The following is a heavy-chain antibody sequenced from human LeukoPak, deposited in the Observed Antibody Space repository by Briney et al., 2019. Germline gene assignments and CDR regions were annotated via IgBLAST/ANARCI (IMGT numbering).Heavy chain of an antibody. CDR3: ARPDYYDSSGYYLGDY. Sequence: GESLKISCKGSGYSFTSYWIGWVRQVPGKGLEWMGIIYPGDSDTRYSPSFQGQVTISADKSISTAYLQWSSLKASDTAMYYCARPDYYDSSGYYLGDYWGQGTLVTVSS. CDR2: IYPGDSDT. CDR1: GYSFTSYW. D-gene: IGHD3-22*01. V-gene: IGHV5-51*01. J-gene: IGHJ4*02.